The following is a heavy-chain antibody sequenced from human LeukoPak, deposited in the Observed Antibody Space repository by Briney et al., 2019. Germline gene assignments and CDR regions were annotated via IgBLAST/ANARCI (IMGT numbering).Heavy chain of an antibody. Sequence: GGSLRLSCAASGFTFSSYEMNWVRQAPGKGLEWVSSISSSSSYIYYADSVKGRFTISRDNAKNSLYLQMNSLRAEDTAVYYCARDRVDWSAHYYYYYMDVWGKGTTVTVSS. CDR2: ISSSSSYI. CDR3: ARDRVDWSAHYYYYYMDV. CDR1: GFTFSSYE. D-gene: IGHD3/OR15-3a*01. J-gene: IGHJ6*03. V-gene: IGHV3-21*01.